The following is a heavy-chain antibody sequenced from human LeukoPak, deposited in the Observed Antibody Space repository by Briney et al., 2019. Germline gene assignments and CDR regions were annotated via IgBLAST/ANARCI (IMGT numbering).Heavy chain of an antibody. Sequence: SETLSLTCTVSGGSISSGGYYWSWIRQPPGKGLEWIGYIYHSGSTYYNPSLKSRVTISVDRSKNQFSLKLSSVTAANTAVYYCARDIAPPVLGYCSSTSCYPGAFDIWGQGTMVTVSS. J-gene: IGHJ3*02. CDR1: GGSISSGGYY. V-gene: IGHV4-30-2*01. CDR3: ARDIAPPVLGYCSSTSCYPGAFDI. CDR2: IYHSGST. D-gene: IGHD2-2*01.